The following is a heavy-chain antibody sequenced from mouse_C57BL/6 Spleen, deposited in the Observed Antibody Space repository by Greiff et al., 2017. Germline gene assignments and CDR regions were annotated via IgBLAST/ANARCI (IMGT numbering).Heavy chain of an antibody. CDR2: IYPGNGDT. Sequence: QVQLKESGAELVRPGASVKMSCKASGYTFTSYNMHWVKQTPRQGLEWIGAIYPGNGDTSYNQKFKGKATLTVDKSSSTAYMQLSRLTSEDSAVYFCARCHYGSSWYYFDYWGQGTTLTVSS. CDR3: ARCHYGSSWYYFDY. D-gene: IGHD1-1*01. J-gene: IGHJ2*01. CDR1: GYTFTSYN. V-gene: IGHV1-12*01.